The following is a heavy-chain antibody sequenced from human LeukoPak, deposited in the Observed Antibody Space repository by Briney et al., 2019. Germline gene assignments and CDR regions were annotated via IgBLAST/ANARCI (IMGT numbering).Heavy chain of an antibody. Sequence: PGGSLRLSCAASGFTFSSYGMHWVRQAPGKGLEWVAVISYDGSNKYYADSVKGRFTISRDNSKNTLYLQMNSLRTEDTAVYYCTRGPIQRWLYYGMDVWGQGTTVTVSS. D-gene: IGHD5-18*01. CDR3: TRGPIQRWLYYGMDV. V-gene: IGHV3-30*03. J-gene: IGHJ6*02. CDR1: GFTFSSYG. CDR2: ISYDGSNK.